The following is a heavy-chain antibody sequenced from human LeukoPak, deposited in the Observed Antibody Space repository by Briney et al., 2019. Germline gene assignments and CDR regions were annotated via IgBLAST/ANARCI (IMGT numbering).Heavy chain of an antibody. CDR3: ARDNYDFWSGYPGKRGMDV. Sequence: SSETLSLTCTFSGGSISSYYWSWIRQPAGKGLEWIGRINTSGSTNYNPSLKSRVTMSVDTSKNQFSLKLSSVTAADTAVYYCARDNYDFWSGYPGKRGMDVWGQGTTVTVSS. V-gene: IGHV4-4*07. J-gene: IGHJ6*02. CDR2: INTSGST. D-gene: IGHD3-3*01. CDR1: GGSISSYY.